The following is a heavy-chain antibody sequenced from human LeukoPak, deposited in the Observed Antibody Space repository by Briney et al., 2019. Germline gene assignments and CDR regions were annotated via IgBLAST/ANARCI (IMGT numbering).Heavy chain of an antibody. CDR1: GFTFSTYN. D-gene: IGHD3-22*01. J-gene: IGHJ3*02. V-gene: IGHV3-23*01. CDR2: LSGSGGST. CDR3: AKHYPGQTYYDSAFDI. Sequence: PGGSLRLSCAASGFTFSTYNMNWVRQAPGKGLEWVSGLSGSGGSTDYADSVKGRYTISRDNSKNTLYLQMNSLRAEDTAVYYCAKHYPGQTYYDSAFDIWGQGTLVTVSS.